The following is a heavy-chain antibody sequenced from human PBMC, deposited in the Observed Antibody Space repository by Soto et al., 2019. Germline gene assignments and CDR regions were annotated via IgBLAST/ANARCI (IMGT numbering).Heavy chain of an antibody. CDR3: ARGLRDDFCSGYFGSRGYNWFDP. CDR1: GGSFSGYY. J-gene: IGHJ5*02. V-gene: IGHV4-34*01. Sequence: SETLSLTCAVYGGSFSGYYWSWIRQPPGKGLEWIGEINHSGSTNYNPSLKSRVTISVDTSKNQFSLKLSSVTAADTAVYYCARGLRDDFCSGYFGSRGYNWFDPWGQGTMVTVSS. D-gene: IGHD3-3*01. CDR2: INHSGST.